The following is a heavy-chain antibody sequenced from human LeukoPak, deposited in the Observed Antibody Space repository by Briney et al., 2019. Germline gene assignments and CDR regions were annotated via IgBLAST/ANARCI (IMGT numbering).Heavy chain of an antibody. Sequence: PSQTLSLTCTVSGGSISSGGYYWSWIRQHPGKGLEWIGFIYHDGGSYYNPSLKSRVTMSLDMSKNQLSLKLSSVTAADTAVYYCARGAEEYCSSTSCLVFDYWGQGTLVTVSS. D-gene: IGHD2-2*01. J-gene: IGHJ4*02. CDR3: ARGAEEYCSSTSCLVFDY. V-gene: IGHV4-31*03. CDR2: IYHDGGS. CDR1: GGSISSGGYY.